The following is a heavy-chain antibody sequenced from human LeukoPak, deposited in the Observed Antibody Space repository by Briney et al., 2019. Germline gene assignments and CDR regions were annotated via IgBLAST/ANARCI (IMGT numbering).Heavy chain of an antibody. V-gene: IGHV3-21*01. D-gene: IGHD4-23*01. J-gene: IGHJ4*02. CDR2: INSISTNI. CDR1: GFTFDHYR. CDR3: ARGTTVESDY. Sequence: PGGSLRISCVASGFTFDHYRMNWVRQAPGKGMEWVSSINSISTNIYYTDSVKGRFTVSRDNAKNSLYLQMKSLRAEDTAVYYCARGTTVESDYWGQGTLVTVSS.